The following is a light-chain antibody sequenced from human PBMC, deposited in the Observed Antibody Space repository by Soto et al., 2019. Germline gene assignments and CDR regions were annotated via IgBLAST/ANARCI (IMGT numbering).Light chain of an antibody. V-gene: IGKV3-15*01. CDR3: QQHNNWPPWT. J-gene: IGKJ1*01. CDR2: GAS. CDR1: QSVSSN. Sequence: EIVMTQSPATLSLSGGERATLSCRASQSVSSNLAWYQQKPGQAPRLLMYGASTRATGIPDRFSGSGSGTEFTLTISSLQSEDFAVYYCQQHNNWPPWTFGQGTKVEIK.